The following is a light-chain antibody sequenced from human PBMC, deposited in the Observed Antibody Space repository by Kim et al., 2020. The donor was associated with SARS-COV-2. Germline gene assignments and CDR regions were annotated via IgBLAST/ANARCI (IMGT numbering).Light chain of an antibody. CDR2: GAS. CDR3: QQRSNWPLT. Sequence: PGETAPLACRASRSVSSYLAWYQPKPGQAPRLLIYGASYSASDTPGRFSASGSGTDYTLTISSFEPEDSAVYYCQQRSNWPLTFGPGTKVDIK. V-gene: IGKV3-11*01. J-gene: IGKJ3*01. CDR1: RSVSSY.